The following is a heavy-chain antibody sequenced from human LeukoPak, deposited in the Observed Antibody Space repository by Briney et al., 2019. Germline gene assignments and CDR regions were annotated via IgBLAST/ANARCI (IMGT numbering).Heavy chain of an antibody. J-gene: IGHJ6*03. CDR2: ISGSGGST. CDR1: GFTFSSYA. Sequence: PGGSLRLSCAASGFTFSSYAMSWVRQAPGKGLEWVSAISGSGGSTYYADSVKGRFTISRDNSKNTLYLQMNSLRAEDTAVYYCAKRNDFWSGPYHYYYMDVWGKGTTVTVSS. CDR3: AKRNDFWSGPYHYYYMDV. V-gene: IGHV3-23*01. D-gene: IGHD3-3*01.